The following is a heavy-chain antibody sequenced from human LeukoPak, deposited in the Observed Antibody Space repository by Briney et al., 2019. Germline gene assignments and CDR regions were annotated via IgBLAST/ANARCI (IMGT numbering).Heavy chain of an antibody. CDR3: TREGLDY. Sequence: ASVKVSCKASGYTFTNYDINWVRQATGLGLEWMGYKNPNSGSSAYAQKFQGRVTITTDASISTAYMEVSGLRSEDTALYYCTREGLDYWGQGTLVTVSS. J-gene: IGHJ4*02. V-gene: IGHV1-8*01. CDR2: KNPNSGSS. CDR1: GYTFTNYD.